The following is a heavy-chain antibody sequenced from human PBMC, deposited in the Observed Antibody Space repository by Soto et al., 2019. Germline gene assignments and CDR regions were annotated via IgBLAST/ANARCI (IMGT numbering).Heavy chain of an antibody. V-gene: IGHV3-48*02. D-gene: IGHD2-15*01. CDR3: ARERPYCSGGSCYSGEFDY. CDR2: ISSSSSTI. CDR1: GFTFSSYS. Sequence: GGSLRLSCAASGFTFSSYSMNWVRQAPGKGLEWVSYISSSSSTIYYADSVKGRFTISRDNAKNSLYLQMNSLRDEYTDVYYCARERPYCSGGSCYSGEFDYWGPVTLVIVSS. J-gene: IGHJ4*02.